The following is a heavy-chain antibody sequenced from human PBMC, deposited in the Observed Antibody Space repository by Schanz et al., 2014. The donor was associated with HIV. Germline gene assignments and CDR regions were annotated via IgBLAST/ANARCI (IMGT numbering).Heavy chain of an antibody. CDR2: ISYDGSNK. D-gene: IGHD3-3*01. Sequence: QVQLVESGGGVVQPGRSLRLSCAASGFTFSSYGMHWVRQAPGKWLEWVAVISYDGSNKYYADSVKGRFTISRDNSKNTLYLQMNSLRAEDTAVYYCAKDQGYDFWSGYYNYYNMDVWGQGTTVTVSS. V-gene: IGHV3-30*18. CDR1: GFTFSSYG. J-gene: IGHJ6*02. CDR3: AKDQGYDFWSGYYNYYNMDV.